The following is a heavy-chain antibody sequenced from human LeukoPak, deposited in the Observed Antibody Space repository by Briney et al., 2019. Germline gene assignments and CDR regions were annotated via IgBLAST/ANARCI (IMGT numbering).Heavy chain of an antibody. J-gene: IGHJ4*02. CDR3: AKGYSSSWSRYFDY. D-gene: IGHD6-13*01. CDR2: ISGSGGST. Sequence: GGSQRLSCAASGFTFSSYAMSWVRQAPGKGLEWVPAISGSGGSTYYADSVKGRFTISRDTSKNTLYLQMNSLRAEDTAVYYCAKGYSSSWSRYFDYWGQGTLVTVSS. CDR1: GFTFSSYA. V-gene: IGHV3-23*01.